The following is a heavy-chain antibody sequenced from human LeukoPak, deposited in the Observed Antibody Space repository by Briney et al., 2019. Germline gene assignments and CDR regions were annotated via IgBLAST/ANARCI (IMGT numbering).Heavy chain of an antibody. CDR2: IYSSGST. CDR1: GGSISSYY. D-gene: IGHD2-2*01. J-gene: IGHJ4*02. CDR3: AKDGAGSQSYCSSTSCYVDY. Sequence: SETLSLTCTVSGGSISSYYWSWIRQPAGKGLEWIGRIYSSGSTDYNPSLKSRVTMSVDTSKNKFSLKLSSVTAADTAVYYCAKDGAGSQSYCSSTSCYVDYWGQGTLVTVSS. V-gene: IGHV4-4*07.